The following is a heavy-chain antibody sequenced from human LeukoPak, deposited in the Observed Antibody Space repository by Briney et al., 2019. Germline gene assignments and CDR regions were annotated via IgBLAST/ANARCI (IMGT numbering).Heavy chain of an antibody. Sequence: PGGSLRLSCAASGFTFSSQWMSWVRQAPGKGLEWVANIKQDGSQTYHADSVKGRFTISRDNAENSLYLQMNSLRAEDTAVYYCVRGCNCASCPYYFDSWAQGTLVTVSS. CDR1: GFTFSSQW. V-gene: IGHV3-7*01. CDR2: IKQDGSQT. CDR3: VRGCNCASCPYYFDS. J-gene: IGHJ4*02. D-gene: IGHD2/OR15-2a*01.